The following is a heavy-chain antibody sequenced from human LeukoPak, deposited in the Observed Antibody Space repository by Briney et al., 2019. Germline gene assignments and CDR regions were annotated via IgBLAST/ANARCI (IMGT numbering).Heavy chain of an antibody. CDR2: PTPIFDTA. V-gene: IGHV1-69*05. D-gene: IGHD6-6*01. Sequence: SVNVSFKSSRGTFSSYAISWLRQAPGQGREGMGGPTPIFDTANYAQQFQGRVTIPTDESTSTAYMELSSLRSEDTAVYYCARSSSSGAGYYYYYRDVWGKGTAVSVSS. CDR3: ARSSSSGAGYYYYYRDV. CDR1: RGTFSSYA. J-gene: IGHJ6*03.